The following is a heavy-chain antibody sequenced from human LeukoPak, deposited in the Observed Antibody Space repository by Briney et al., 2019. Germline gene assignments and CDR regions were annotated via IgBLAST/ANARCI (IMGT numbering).Heavy chain of an antibody. CDR2: IGADGGGI. CDR3: ARYSTAPDRFFDY. D-gene: IGHD5-12*01. J-gene: IGHJ4*01. CDR1: VFPFSIFV. Sequence: GGSLRLSCAASVFPFSIFVMNCARQAPGKGLEWVSVIGADGGGIHYADSLKGRFTIPRNISKNTLFLQMDSLTAENTAIYYCARYSTAPDRFFDYWGDGTLVT. V-gene: IGHV3-23*01.